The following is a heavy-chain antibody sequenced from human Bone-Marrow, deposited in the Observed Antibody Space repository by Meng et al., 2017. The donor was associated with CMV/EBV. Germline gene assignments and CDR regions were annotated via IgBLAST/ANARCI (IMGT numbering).Heavy chain of an antibody. CDR1: GGTFSNYA. D-gene: IGHD3-22*01. V-gene: IGHV1-69*05. J-gene: IGHJ3*02. CDR2: VIPLFDTA. Sequence: SVKVSCKASGGTFSNYAVSWVRQAPGQGLEWMGAVIPLFDTAYYAQKFQGRLTITTADSSTTGFMELSSLTSDDTAVYYCARDFYQYDSSGYYDDTFDICGQGTRVTVSS. CDR3: ARDFYQYDSSGYYDDTFDI.